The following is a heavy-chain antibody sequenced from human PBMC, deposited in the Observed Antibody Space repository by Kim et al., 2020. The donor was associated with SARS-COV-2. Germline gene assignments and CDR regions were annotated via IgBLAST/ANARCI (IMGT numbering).Heavy chain of an antibody. CDR3: ARGRSSGWYWVLYWFDP. J-gene: IGHJ5*02. D-gene: IGHD6-19*01. V-gene: IGHV4-34*01. CDR1: GGSFSGYY. Sequence: SETLSLTCAVYGGSFSGYYWSWIRQPPGKGLEWIGEINHSGSTNYNPSLKSRVTISVDTSKNQFSLKLSSVTAADTAVYYCARGRSSGWYWVLYWFDPWGQGTLVTVSS. CDR2: INHSGST.